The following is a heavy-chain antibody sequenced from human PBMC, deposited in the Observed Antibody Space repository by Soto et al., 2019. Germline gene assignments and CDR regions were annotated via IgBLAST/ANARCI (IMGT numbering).Heavy chain of an antibody. J-gene: IGHJ3*02. CDR1: GFTFSSYG. CDR2: IWYDGSNK. Sequence: GGSLRLSCAASGFTFSSYGMHWVRQAPGKGLEWVAVIWYDGSNKYYADSVKGRFTISRDNSKNTLYLQMNSLRAEDTAVYYCARDQRSSGYWATFAFDIWGQGTMVTVSS. V-gene: IGHV3-33*01. CDR3: ARDQRSSGYWATFAFDI. D-gene: IGHD3-9*01.